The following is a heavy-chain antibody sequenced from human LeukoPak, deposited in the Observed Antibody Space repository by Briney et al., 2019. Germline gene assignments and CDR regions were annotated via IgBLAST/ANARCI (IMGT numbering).Heavy chain of an antibody. CDR2: IDTSGNT. J-gene: IGHJ4*02. Sequence: PSETLSLTCTVSGGSISSYYWSWIRQPAGKGLEWIGRIDTSGNTNYKPSLKSRVTMSVDTSKNQFSLQLNSVTPEDTAVYYCAREEIPAAQHDLDYWGQGTLVTVSS. CDR1: GGSISSYY. V-gene: IGHV4-4*07. CDR3: AREEIPAAQHDLDY. D-gene: IGHD2-2*01.